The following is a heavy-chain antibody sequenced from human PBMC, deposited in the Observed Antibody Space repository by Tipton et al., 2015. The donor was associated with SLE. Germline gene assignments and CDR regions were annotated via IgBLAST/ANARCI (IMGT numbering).Heavy chain of an antibody. CDR3: ARGLRRTRDYYYGMDV. D-gene: IGHD1-1*01. J-gene: IGHJ6*02. Sequence: TLSLTCTVSGGSISSGSYYWSWIRQPAGKGLEWIGHIYTSGSTNYNPSLKSRVTISVDTSKNQFSLKLSSVTAADTAVYYCARGLRRTRDYYYGMDVWGQGTTVTVSS. V-gene: IGHV4-61*09. CDR1: GGSISSGSYY. CDR2: IYTSGST.